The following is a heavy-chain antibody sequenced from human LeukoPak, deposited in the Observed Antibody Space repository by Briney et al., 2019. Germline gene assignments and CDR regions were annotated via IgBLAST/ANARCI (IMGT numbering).Heavy chain of an antibody. V-gene: IGHV3-23*01. CDR2: ISGSGGST. D-gene: IGHD3-16*02. J-gene: IGHJ3*02. CDR3: ARTYYVWGSYRWDAFDI. CDR1: GFTFSSYA. Sequence: GGSLRLSCAASGFTFSSYAMSWVRQAPGKGLEWVSAISGSGGSTYYADSVKGRFTISRDNSKNTLYPQMNSLRAEDTALYYCARTYYVWGSYRWDAFDIWGQGTMVTVSS.